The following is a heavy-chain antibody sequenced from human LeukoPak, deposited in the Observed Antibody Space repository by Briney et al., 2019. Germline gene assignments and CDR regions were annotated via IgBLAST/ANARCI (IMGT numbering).Heavy chain of an antibody. D-gene: IGHD3-10*02. CDR1: GFTFSSYS. Sequence: GGSLRLSCAASGFTFSSYSMNWVRQAPGKGLEWVSHITSSSNIYYADSVKGRFTISRDNAKNSLYLQMNSLRAEDTAVYYCAELGITMIGGVWGKGTAVTISS. CDR2: ITSSSNI. CDR3: AELGITMIGGV. V-gene: IGHV3-21*05. J-gene: IGHJ6*04.